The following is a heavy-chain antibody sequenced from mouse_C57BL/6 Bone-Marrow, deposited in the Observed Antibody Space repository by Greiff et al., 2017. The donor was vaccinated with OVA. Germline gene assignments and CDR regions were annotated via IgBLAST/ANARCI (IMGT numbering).Heavy chain of an antibody. CDR1: GYAFTNYL. Sequence: LQESGAELVRPGTSVKVSCKASGYAFTNYLIEWVKQRPGQGLEWIGVINPGSGGTNYNEKFKGKATLTADKSSSTAYMQLSSLTSEDSAVYFCASSTVYYFDYWGQGTTLTVSS. V-gene: IGHV1-54*01. CDR3: ASSTVYYFDY. D-gene: IGHD1-1*01. J-gene: IGHJ2*01. CDR2: INPGSGGT.